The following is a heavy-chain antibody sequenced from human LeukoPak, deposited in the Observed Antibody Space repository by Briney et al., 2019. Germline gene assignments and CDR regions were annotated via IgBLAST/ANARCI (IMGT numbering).Heavy chain of an antibody. D-gene: IGHD3-22*01. V-gene: IGHV3-21*01. CDR1: GFTFSSYS. Sequence: GGSLRLSCAASGFTFSSYSMNWVRQAPGKGLEWVSSISSSSSYIYYADSVKGRFTISRANAKNSLYLQMNSLRAEDTAVYYCARDHDSSGYYLSYFDYWGQGTLVTVSS. J-gene: IGHJ4*02. CDR2: ISSSSSYI. CDR3: ARDHDSSGYYLSYFDY.